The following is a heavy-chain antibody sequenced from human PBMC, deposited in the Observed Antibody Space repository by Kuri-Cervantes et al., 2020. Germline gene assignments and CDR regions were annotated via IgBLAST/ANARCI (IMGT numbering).Heavy chain of an antibody. J-gene: IGHJ3*02. CDR3: ASDLITRIVVVGSPWAFDI. V-gene: IGHV4-39*01. Sequence: ESLKISCTVSGCSISSTSYYWGWIRQPPGKELEWIGSIYYSGSTYYNPSLKSRVTISVDTSKTQFSLKLSSVTAADTAVYYCASDLITRIVVVGSPWAFDIWGQGTMVTVSS. CDR1: GCSISSTSYY. D-gene: IGHD3-22*01. CDR2: IYYSGST.